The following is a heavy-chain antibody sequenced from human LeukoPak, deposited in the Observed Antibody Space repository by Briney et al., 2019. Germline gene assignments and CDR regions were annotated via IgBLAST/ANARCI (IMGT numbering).Heavy chain of an antibody. CDR3: ARQRGDTAMVTPYYYYGMDV. CDR1: GGSISSGDYY. Sequence: PSQTLSLTCTVSGGSISSGDYYWSWIRQPPGKGLEWIGYIYYSGSPYYNPSLKSRVTISVDTSKNQFSLKLSSVTAADTAVYYCARQRGDTAMVTPYYYYGMDVWGQGTTVTVSS. V-gene: IGHV4-30-4*01. D-gene: IGHD5-18*01. J-gene: IGHJ6*02. CDR2: IYYSGSP.